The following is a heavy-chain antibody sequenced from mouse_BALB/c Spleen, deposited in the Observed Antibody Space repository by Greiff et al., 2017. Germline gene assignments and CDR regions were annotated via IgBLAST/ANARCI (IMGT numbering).Heavy chain of an antibody. CDR1: GFTFSSYA. CDR3: ARDLLGYAMDY. Sequence: EVKLVESGGGLVKPGGSLKLSCAASGFTFSSYAMSWVRQTPEKRLEWVASISSGGSTYYPDSVKGRFTISRANARNILYLQMSSLRSEDTAMYYCARDLLGYAMDYWGQGTSVTVSS. V-gene: IGHV5-6-5*01. D-gene: IGHD1-1*01. CDR2: ISSGGST. J-gene: IGHJ4*01.